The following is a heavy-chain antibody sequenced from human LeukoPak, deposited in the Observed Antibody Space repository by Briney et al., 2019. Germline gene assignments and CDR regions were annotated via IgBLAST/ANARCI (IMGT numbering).Heavy chain of an antibody. CDR1: GDSIYSGNYY. J-gene: IGHJ4*02. V-gene: IGHV4-61*02. Sequence: SETLSLTCTVSGDSIYSGNYYWSWIRQPAGKGLEWIGRIYSSGTTIYNPSLKSRVTISVDTSKNQFSPKMSSVTAADTAVYYCAREGGSYDSSGYYSLHYYFDYWGQGTLVTVSS. CDR3: AREGGSYDSSGYYSLHYYFDY. CDR2: IYSSGTT. D-gene: IGHD3-22*01.